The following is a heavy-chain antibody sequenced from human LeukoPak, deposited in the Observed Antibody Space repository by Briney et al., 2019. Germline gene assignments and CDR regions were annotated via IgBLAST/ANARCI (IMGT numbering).Heavy chain of an antibody. Sequence: GESLRLSCAASGFTFTTYWMSWVRQAPGKGLEWVANIKQDGTEKYYVDSVKGRFTISRDNAKNSLYLQMNSLRVEDTAVYYCARGKTSQNIVTRKTYNWFDPWGQGTLVTVSS. CDR2: IKQDGTEK. V-gene: IGHV3-7*01. J-gene: IGHJ5*02. CDR1: GFTFTTYW. CDR3: ARGKTSQNIVTRKTYNWFDP. D-gene: IGHD2/OR15-2a*01.